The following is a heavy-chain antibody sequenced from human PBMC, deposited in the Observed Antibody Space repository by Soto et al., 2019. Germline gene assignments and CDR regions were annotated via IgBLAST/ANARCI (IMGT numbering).Heavy chain of an antibody. CDR3: ARVRSTSFDP. CDR2: MNPNSGNT. CDR1: DTMTVDH. V-gene: IGHV1-8*01. J-gene: IGHJ5*02. D-gene: IGHD2-2*01. Sequence: DTMTVDHSDCGRQDNGEGLEWMGWMNPNSGNTGYAQKFQGRVTMTRNTSISTAYMELSRLRSEDTAVYYCARVRSTSFDPWGQGTLVTVSS.